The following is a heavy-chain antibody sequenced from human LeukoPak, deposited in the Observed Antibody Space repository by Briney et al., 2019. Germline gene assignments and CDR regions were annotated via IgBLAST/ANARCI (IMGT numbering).Heavy chain of an antibody. J-gene: IGHJ4*02. Sequence: GASVKVSCKASGYTFTGYYMHWVRQAPGQGLEWMGWINPNSGGTNYAQKFQGRVTMTRDTSISTAYMELSSLRSEDTAVYYCARGFEALEGAAGQLVDYWGQGTLVTVSS. D-gene: IGHD6-13*01. CDR3: ARGFEALEGAAGQLVDY. V-gene: IGHV1-2*02. CDR1: GYTFTGYY. CDR2: INPNSGGT.